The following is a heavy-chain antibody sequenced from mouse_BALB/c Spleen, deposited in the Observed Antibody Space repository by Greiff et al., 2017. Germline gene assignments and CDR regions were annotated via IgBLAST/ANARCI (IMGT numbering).Heavy chain of an antibody. CDR3: ARSAIYDGGLYCFDY. J-gene: IGHJ3*01. D-gene: IGHD1-1*01. V-gene: IGHV1-7*01. Sequence: QVQLQQSGAELAKPGASVKMSCKASGYTFTSYWMPWVQQRPGQGLEWIGYINPSTGYTEYNQKFKDKATFTADKSSSTAYMQLSSLTSEDSAVYYWARSAIYDGGLYCFDYWGQGTTVTVSA. CDR1: GYTFTSYW. CDR2: INPSTGYT.